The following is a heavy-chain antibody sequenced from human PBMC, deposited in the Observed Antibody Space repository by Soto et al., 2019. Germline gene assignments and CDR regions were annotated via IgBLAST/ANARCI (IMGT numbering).Heavy chain of an antibody. CDR1: GYTFTGYY. D-gene: IGHD2-15*01. V-gene: IGHV1-2*04. J-gene: IGHJ3*02. CDR2: INPNSGGT. Sequence: ASVKVSCKASGYTFTGYYMHWVRQAPGQGLEWMGWINPNSGGTNYAQKFQGWVTMTRDTSISTAYMELSRLRSDDTAVYYCARAQDIVVVVAATTGAFDIWGQGTMVTVSS. CDR3: ARAQDIVVVVAATTGAFDI.